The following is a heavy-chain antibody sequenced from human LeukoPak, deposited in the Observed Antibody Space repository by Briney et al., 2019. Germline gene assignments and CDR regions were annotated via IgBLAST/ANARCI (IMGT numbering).Heavy chain of an antibody. J-gene: IGHJ5*02. V-gene: IGHV4-39*07. D-gene: IGHD6-19*01. CDR3: ARFLIAVAGRASLNWFDP. CDR2: INHSGST. Sequence: PSETLSLTCTVSGGSITNTTYYWSWIRQPPGKGLEWIGEINHSGSTNYNPSLKSRVTISVDTSKNQFSLKLSSVTAADTAVYYCARFLIAVAGRASLNWFDPWGQGTLVTVSS. CDR1: GGSITNTTYY.